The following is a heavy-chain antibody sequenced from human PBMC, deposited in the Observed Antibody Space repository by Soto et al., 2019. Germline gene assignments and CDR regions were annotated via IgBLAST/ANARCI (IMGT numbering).Heavy chain of an antibody. J-gene: IGHJ6*02. V-gene: IGHV3-33*01. CDR3: ARVAYYDSSVPYYYGMDV. CDR1: GVTFSSDG. D-gene: IGHD3-22*01. Sequence: GGSVGLSCAASGVTFSSDGMQWVRQAPGKGLEWVAVIWYDGSNKYYADSVKGRFTISRDNSKNTLYLQMNSLRAEDTAVYYCARVAYYDSSVPYYYGMDVWGQGT. CDR2: IWYDGSNK.